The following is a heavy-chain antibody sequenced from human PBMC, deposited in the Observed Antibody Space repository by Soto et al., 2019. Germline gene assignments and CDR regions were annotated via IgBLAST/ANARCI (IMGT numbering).Heavy chain of an antibody. J-gene: IGHJ6*03. CDR1: SGYISSSDHF. D-gene: IGHD3-10*01. CDR2: IYYSGST. V-gene: IGHV4-39*01. CDR3: ARVLRDYPFYYYYMDV. Sequence: PSETLSLTCTVSSGYISSSDHFWAWIRRPPGKGLEWIGNIYYSGSTYYNPSLKSRVTISVDTSKNQFSLKLSSMTAADTAVYYCARVLRDYPFYYYYMDVWGKGTTVTVSS.